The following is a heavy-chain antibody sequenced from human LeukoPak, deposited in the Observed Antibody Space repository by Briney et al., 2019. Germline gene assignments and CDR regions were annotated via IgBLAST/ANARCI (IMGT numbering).Heavy chain of an antibody. D-gene: IGHD6-13*01. Sequence: SETLSLTCTVSGGSISSYYWSWIRQPPGKGLEWIGYIYYSGSTNYNPSLKSRVTISVDTSKNQFSLKLSSVTAADTAVYYCARTSLAGKRNDAFDIWGRGTMVTVSS. CDR2: IYYSGST. J-gene: IGHJ3*02. CDR3: ARTSLAGKRNDAFDI. CDR1: GGSISSYY. V-gene: IGHV4-59*01.